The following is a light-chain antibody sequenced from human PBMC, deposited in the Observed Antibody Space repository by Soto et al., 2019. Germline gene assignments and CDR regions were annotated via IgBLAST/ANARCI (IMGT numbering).Light chain of an antibody. CDR2: AAS. J-gene: IGKJ5*01. CDR3: QRLNDYPIT. CDR1: QDIRSY. V-gene: IGKV1-9*01. Sequence: DIPLTQSPSFLSASVGDRVTITSRASQDIRSYLAWYRQKPGKTPKSLIYAASTLQSAFPSRFSGRGPGTEFTLTISSLQPEDFATYYCQRLNDYPITFGQGTRLEIK.